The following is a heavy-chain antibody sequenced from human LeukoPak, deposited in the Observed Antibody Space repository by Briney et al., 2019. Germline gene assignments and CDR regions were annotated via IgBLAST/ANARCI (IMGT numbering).Heavy chain of an antibody. D-gene: IGHD4/OR15-4a*01. CDR2: PRHDGSEN. V-gene: IGHV3-30*02. CDR3: CASYLDF. Sequence: PGGSLRLSCAASGLIFGDFAMHWVRQAPGIGLQLLAFPRHDGSENYYAASVRRRFTISRDNSNNTLYLQMNSLSSEDTAVYYCCASYLDFWGQGTLVTVSS. J-gene: IGHJ4*02. CDR1: GLIFGDFA.